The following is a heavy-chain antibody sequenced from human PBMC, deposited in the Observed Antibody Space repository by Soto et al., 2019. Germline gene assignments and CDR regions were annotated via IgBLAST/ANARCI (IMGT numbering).Heavy chain of an antibody. J-gene: IGHJ5*02. CDR3: ARGALEYSIRAWFAP. CDR1: GGSISSYY. V-gene: IGHV4-59*01. Sequence: SETLSLTCTVSGGSISSYYWSWIRQPPGKGLEWIGYIYYSGSTNYNPSLKSRVTISVDTSKNQFSLKLSSVTAADTAVYYCARGALEYSIRAWFAPWGQGTLVTVSS. D-gene: IGHD6-6*01. CDR2: IYYSGST.